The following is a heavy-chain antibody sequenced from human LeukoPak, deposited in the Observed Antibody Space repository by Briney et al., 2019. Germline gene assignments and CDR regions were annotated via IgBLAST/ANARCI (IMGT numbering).Heavy chain of an antibody. Sequence: PGVSLRLSCAASGLIYKNFAMSWVRQATGKGREGLAVTSRDEDSRHYADSVRGHFVISTDNSKNTLFLHMNSLRAEDTAVYYCTIDLMTGFSSGWRFGYWGQGTLVTVSS. V-gene: IGHV3-23*01. D-gene: IGHD6-19*01. CDR1: GLIYKNFA. CDR3: TIDLMTGFSSGWRFGY. CDR2: TSRDEDSR. J-gene: IGHJ4*02.